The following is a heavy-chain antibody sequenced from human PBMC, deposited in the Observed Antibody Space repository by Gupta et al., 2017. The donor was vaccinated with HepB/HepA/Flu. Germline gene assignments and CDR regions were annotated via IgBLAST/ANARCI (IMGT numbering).Heavy chain of an antibody. CDR3: ARDGDVYSYYNYYMDV. CDR1: GFDFNTYG. CDR2: MWYDGSFI. J-gene: IGHJ6*03. D-gene: IGHD5-24*01. V-gene: IGHV3-33*01. Sequence: QVHLVESGGGVVQPGRSLKLSCEASGFDFNTYGMHWVRQAPGEGLEWVALMWYDGSFIYYSDSVKGRFTISRDNSKNTLYLEMESLRAEDSATYYCARDGDVYSYYNYYMDVWGKGTPVTVSS.